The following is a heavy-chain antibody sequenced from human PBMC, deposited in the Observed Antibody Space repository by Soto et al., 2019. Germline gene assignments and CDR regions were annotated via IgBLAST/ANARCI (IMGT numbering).Heavy chain of an antibody. V-gene: IGHV3-30*18. CDR1: GFTFSNYG. J-gene: IGHJ4*02. Sequence: QVQLVESGGGVVLPGRSLRLSCAASGFTFSNYGMHWVRQAPGKGLEWVAVIWFDGSDKYYADSVKGRFTISRDNSKNTLYLQMNSLTTEDTAVYYCAKKEEGFDYWGQGALVNVSS. CDR3: AKKEEGFDY. CDR2: IWFDGSDK.